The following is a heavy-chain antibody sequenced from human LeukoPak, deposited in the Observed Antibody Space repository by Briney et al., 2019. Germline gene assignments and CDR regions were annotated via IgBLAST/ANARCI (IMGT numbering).Heavy chain of an antibody. CDR2: IYYSGST. J-gene: IGHJ5*02. CDR3: ARESLTWLQSRTSWFDP. D-gene: IGHD5-24*01. CDR1: GGSISSITYF. Sequence: SETLSLTCTVSGGSISSITYFWGWIRQPPGKGLEWIGTIYYSGSTYYNPSLKSRVTIAVDSSKNQFSLRLSSVTAADTAVYSCARESLTWLQSRTSWFDPWGQGTLVTVPS. V-gene: IGHV4-39*07.